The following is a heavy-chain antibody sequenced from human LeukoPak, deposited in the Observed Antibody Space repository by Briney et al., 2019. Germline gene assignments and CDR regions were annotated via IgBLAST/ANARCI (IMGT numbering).Heavy chain of an antibody. J-gene: IGHJ4*02. CDR3: ARADSNYYDSSGYSFDY. CDR1: GGTFSSYA. V-gene: IGHV1-69*04. CDR2: IIPILGIA. D-gene: IGHD3-22*01. Sequence: GASVKVSCKASGGTFSSYAISWVRQAPGQGLEWMGRIIPILGIANYAQKFQGRVTITADKSTSTAYMELSSLRSEDTAVYYCARADSNYYDSSGYSFDYWGQGTLVTVSS.